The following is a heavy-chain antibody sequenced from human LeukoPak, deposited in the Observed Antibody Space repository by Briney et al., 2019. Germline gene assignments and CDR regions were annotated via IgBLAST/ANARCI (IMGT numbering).Heavy chain of an antibody. CDR1: GFTFSSYG. CDR3: TRGGVDY. Sequence: GGSLRLSCAASGFTFSSYGMSWVRQAPGKGLEWVSAISTSGGSTYYADSVKGRFTISRDNSKNTLSLQMNSLTAEDTAVYYCTRGGVDYWGQGALVTVSS. V-gene: IGHV3-23*01. J-gene: IGHJ4*02. D-gene: IGHD3-16*01. CDR2: ISTSGGST.